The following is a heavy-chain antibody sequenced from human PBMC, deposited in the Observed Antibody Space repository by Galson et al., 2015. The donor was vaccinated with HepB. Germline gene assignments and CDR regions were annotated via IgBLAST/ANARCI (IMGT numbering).Heavy chain of an antibody. CDR1: GFTFRTYG. CDR3: VKDAPGSYFDTLTGDYRKGWSLDY. D-gene: IGHD3-9*01. Sequence: SLRLSCAASGFTFRTYGMHWVRQSPDKGLEWMAVISYNSTTKYYADSVKGRFTISRDNSNNMLFLQMDRLRVDDTALYYCVKDAPGSYFDTLTGDYRKGWSLDYWGQGALVTVSS. J-gene: IGHJ4*02. CDR2: ISYNSTTK. V-gene: IGHV3-30*18.